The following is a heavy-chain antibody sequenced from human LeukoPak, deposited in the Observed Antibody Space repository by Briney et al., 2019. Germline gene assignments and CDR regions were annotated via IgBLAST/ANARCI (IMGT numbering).Heavy chain of an antibody. CDR3: ARGGRYAYFLDY. J-gene: IGHJ4*02. CDR1: GLIFSDYW. D-gene: IGHD3-16*01. Sequence: GGSLRLSCSASGLIFSDYWMHWVRQGPGKGLVWVSRIKSDGSSTSYAESVKGRFTISRDNAKNTVYVHMNSLRDEDTAVYYCARGGRYAYFLDYWGQGTLVTVSS. CDR2: IKSDGSST. V-gene: IGHV3-74*01.